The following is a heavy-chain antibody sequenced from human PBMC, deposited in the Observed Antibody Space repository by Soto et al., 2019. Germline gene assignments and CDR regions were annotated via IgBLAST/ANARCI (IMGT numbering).Heavy chain of an antibody. CDR2: INHSGST. D-gene: IGHD3-10*01. V-gene: IGHV4-34*01. Sequence: PSETLSLTCAVYGGSFSGYYWSWIRQPPGKGLEWIGEINHSGSTNYNPSLKSQVTISVDTSKNQFSLKLSSVTAADTAVYYCARGVRQKYGSGTRDFDYWGQRTLVTVSS. CDR1: GGSFSGYY. J-gene: IGHJ4*02. CDR3: ARGVRQKYGSGTRDFDY.